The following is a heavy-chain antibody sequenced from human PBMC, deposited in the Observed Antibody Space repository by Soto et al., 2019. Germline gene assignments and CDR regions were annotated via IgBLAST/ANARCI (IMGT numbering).Heavy chain of an antibody. V-gene: IGHV4-39*01. D-gene: IGHD2-2*01. CDR2: IYYSGST. Sequence: SETLSLTCTVSGGSISSSSYYWGWIRQPPGKGLEWIGSIYYSGSTYYNPSLKSRVTISVDTSKNQFSLKLSSVTAADTAVYYCARGVDCSSTSCYGWADYYFDYWGQGTLVTVSS. J-gene: IGHJ4*02. CDR1: GGSISSSSYY. CDR3: ARGVDCSSTSCYGWADYYFDY.